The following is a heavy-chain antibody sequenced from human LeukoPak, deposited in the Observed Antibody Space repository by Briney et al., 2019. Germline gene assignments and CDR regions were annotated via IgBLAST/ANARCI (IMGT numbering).Heavy chain of an antibody. CDR2: INHSGST. D-gene: IGHD2-2*01. Sequence: SETLSLTCAVYGGSFSGYYWSWIRQPPGKGLEWIGEINHSGSTNYNPSLTSRVTISVDTSKNQFSLKLSSVTAADTAVYYCARGLYCSSTSCYEDYWGQGTLVTVSS. CDR1: GGSFSGYY. V-gene: IGHV4-34*01. CDR3: ARGLYCSSTSCYEDY. J-gene: IGHJ4*02.